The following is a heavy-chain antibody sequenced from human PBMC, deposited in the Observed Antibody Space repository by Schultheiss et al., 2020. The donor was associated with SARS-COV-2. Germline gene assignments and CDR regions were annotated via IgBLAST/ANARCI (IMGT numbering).Heavy chain of an antibody. CDR2: INQDGSGK. Sequence: GGSLRLSCAASGFTFSSYWLNWVRQAPGKGLEWVANINQDGSGKNFADSVKGRFTISRDNAKDSLYLQMNSLRAEDTAVYYCARHPRDNNAYFDSWGQGTLVTVSS. V-gene: IGHV3-7*03. CDR1: GFTFSSYW. D-gene: IGHD1-14*01. J-gene: IGHJ5*01. CDR3: ARHPRDNNAYFDS.